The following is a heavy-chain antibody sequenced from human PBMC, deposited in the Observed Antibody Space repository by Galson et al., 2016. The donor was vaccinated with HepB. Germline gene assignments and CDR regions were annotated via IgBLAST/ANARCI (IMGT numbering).Heavy chain of an antibody. V-gene: IGHV3-74*01. CDR3: VRDHSVVPTTAYDWFDP. Sequence: SLRLSCAASGFAFSSHWMHWVRQDLGKGLVWVSRINSDGTISNYADSVKGRFPISRDNAKNTLYLQMNSLRAEDTAVYFCVRDHSVVPTTAYDWFDPWGRGTLGTVSS. J-gene: IGHJ5*01. D-gene: IGHD4-23*01. CDR2: INSDGTIS. CDR1: GFAFSSHW.